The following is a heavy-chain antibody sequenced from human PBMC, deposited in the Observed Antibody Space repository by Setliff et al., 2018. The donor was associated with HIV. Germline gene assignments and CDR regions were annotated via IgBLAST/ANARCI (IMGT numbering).Heavy chain of an antibody. D-gene: IGHD3-10*01. CDR3: ARHYYYGSGSYYKRDAFDI. J-gene: IGHJ3*02. CDR2: IYWNDDK. V-gene: IGHV2-5*01. CDR1: GFSLSTSGVG. Sequence: SGPTLVNPTQPLTLSCTFSGFSLSTSGVGVGWIRQPPGKALEWLALIYWNDDKRYSPSLKTRLTITKDTSKNQVVLTMTNMDPVDTATYYCARHYYYGSGSYYKRDAFDIWGQGTVVTVSS.